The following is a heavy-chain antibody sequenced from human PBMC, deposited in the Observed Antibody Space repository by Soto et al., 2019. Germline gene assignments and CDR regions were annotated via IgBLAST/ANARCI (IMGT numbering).Heavy chain of an antibody. D-gene: IGHD3-3*02. J-gene: IGHJ6*02. CDR2: ITSSGSYV. CDR3: VKDEGIEAMDV. CDR1: GFTFSRNT. V-gene: IGHV3-21*01. Sequence: GGSLRLSCVTSGFTFSRNTMNWVRQAPGEGLEWVASITSSGSYVYYADSVKGRFSASRDNAKNSLSLQMDSLRPDDTAIYFCVKDEGIEAMDVWGQGTTFTVSS.